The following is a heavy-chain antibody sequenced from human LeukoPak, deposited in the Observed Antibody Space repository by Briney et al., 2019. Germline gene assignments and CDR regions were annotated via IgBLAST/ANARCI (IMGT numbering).Heavy chain of an antibody. J-gene: IGHJ4*02. CDR2: IKQDGSEK. D-gene: IGHD3-3*01. Sequence: GSLRLSCAASGFTFSSYWMSWVRQAPGKGLEWVANIKQDGSEKYYVDSVKGRFTISRDNAKNSLYLQMNSLRAEDTAVYYCARDSSGQGLPFDYWGQGTLVTVSS. CDR3: ARDSSGQGLPFDY. CDR1: GFTFSSYW. V-gene: IGHV3-7*03.